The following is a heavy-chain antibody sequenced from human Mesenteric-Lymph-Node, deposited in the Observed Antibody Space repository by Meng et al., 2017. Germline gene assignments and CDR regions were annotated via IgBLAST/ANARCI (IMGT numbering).Heavy chain of an antibody. D-gene: IGHD3-16*01. Sequence: QVHLVQSGAEVKIPGASVKVSCKASGYTFTAYYIHWVRQAPGQGLEWMGQITPNSGGTIYAPKFQGRVSMTRDTSISTAYMELSRLRSDDTAVYYCARDLGLLSDYWGQGTLVTVSS. CDR2: ITPNSGGT. CDR1: GYTFTAYY. J-gene: IGHJ4*02. V-gene: IGHV1-2*06. CDR3: ARDLGLLSDY.